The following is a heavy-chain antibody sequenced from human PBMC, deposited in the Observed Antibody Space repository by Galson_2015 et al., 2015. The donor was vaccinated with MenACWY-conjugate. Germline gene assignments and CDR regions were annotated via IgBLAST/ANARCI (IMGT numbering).Heavy chain of an antibody. CDR3: AKYFGTSFDY. CDR1: GFTFSSYW. J-gene: IGHJ4*02. Sequence: SLRLSCAASGFTFSSYWMSWVRQAPGKGLEWVASINHLGSDKNYVDSVKGRFTISRDNAKNSLFLHMDSLRAEDTAEYYCAKYFGTSFDYWGQGSLVTVSS. D-gene: IGHD2/OR15-2a*01. V-gene: IGHV3-7*05. CDR2: INHLGSDK.